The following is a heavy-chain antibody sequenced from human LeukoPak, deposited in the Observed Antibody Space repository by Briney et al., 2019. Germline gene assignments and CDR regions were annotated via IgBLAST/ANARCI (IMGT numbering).Heavy chain of an antibody. J-gene: IGHJ3*02. CDR2: ISSSSSYI. Sequence: GGSLRLSCAASGFTFSSYSMNWVRQAPGKGLEWVSSISSSSSYIYYADSVKGRFTISRDNAKNSLYLQMSNLRAEDTAVYYCARQFDGSHPNAFDIWGQGTMVTVSS. D-gene: IGHD1-26*01. CDR1: GFTFSSYS. V-gene: IGHV3-21*01. CDR3: ARQFDGSHPNAFDI.